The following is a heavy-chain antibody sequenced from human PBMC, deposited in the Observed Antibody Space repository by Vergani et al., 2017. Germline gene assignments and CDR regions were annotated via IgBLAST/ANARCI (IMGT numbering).Heavy chain of an antibody. Sequence: EVALVQSGPEMRKPGESLKISCKGSEYSFGNYWIGWVRQMPGKGLEWMGIIYPADSDTRYSPSFQGHVTISADKSISTAFLQWDSLKASDTILYYCARHTTYTDSWGQGTLVTVSS. CDR2: IYPADSDT. CDR1: EYSFGNYW. CDR3: ARHTTYTDS. J-gene: IGHJ4*02. V-gene: IGHV5-51*01. D-gene: IGHD1-1*01.